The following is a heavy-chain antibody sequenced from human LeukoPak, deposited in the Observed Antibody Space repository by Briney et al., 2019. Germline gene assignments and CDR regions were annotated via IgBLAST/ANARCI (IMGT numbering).Heavy chain of an antibody. V-gene: IGHV3-23*01. CDR3: AKDVYGSGTNSSLDY. J-gene: IGHJ4*02. D-gene: IGHD3-10*01. CDR1: GFTFKSYA. CDR2: ISGSGDDT. Sequence: GGSLRLSCAASGFTFKSYAMTWVRQAPGKGLEWVSGISGSGDDTYYAESVKGRFTISRDGSKNTLDLQMNSLRAEDTAIYYCAKDVYGSGTNSSLDYWGQGILVTVSS.